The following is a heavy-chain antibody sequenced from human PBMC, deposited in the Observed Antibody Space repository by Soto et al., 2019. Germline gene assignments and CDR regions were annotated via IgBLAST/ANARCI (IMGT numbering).Heavy chain of an antibody. Sequence: QVQLVESGGGVVQPGRSLRLSCAASGFTFSSYGMHWVRQAPGRGLEWVAVISYDGSNKYYADSVKGRFTISRDNSKNTLYLQMNSLRAEVTAVYYCAKTLEKYQLLFQGDYWGQGTLVTVSS. CDR2: ISYDGSNK. D-gene: IGHD2-2*01. J-gene: IGHJ4*02. CDR1: GFTFSSYG. CDR3: AKTLEKYQLLFQGDY. V-gene: IGHV3-30*18.